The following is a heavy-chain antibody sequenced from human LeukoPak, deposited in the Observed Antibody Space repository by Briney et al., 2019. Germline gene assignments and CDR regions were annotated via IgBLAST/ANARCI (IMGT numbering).Heavy chain of an antibody. CDR3: AKDWTTWGEYYFDY. V-gene: IGHV3-30*18. D-gene: IGHD3/OR15-3a*01. CDR1: GFTFSSYG. Sequence: GGSLRLSCAASGFTFSSYGMHWVRQAPGKGLEWVAAISYDGSNKYYADSVKGRFTISRDDSKNTLYLQMNSLRAEDTAVYYCAKDWTTWGEYYFDYWGQGTLVTVSS. J-gene: IGHJ4*02. CDR2: ISYDGSNK.